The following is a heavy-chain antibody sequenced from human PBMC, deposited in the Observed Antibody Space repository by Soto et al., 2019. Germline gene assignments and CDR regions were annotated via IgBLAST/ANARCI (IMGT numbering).Heavy chain of an antibody. CDR3: TRLSRSGVFWLDP. D-gene: IGHD3-10*01. Sequence: EVQLLESGGGLVQPGGSLKISCAASGISLSDFSHSAIHWVRQASGKGLEWVGRIKPRSDNYATVYTASVTGRFTIFRDDSMNMAYLQMNSLKAEDTALYFCTRLSRSGVFWLDPWGQGTLVTVSS. J-gene: IGHJ5*02. CDR1: GISLSDFSHSA. CDR2: IKPRSDNYAT. V-gene: IGHV3-73*02.